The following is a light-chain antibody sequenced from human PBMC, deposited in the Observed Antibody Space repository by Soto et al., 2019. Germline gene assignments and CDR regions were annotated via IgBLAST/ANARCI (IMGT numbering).Light chain of an antibody. Sequence: SVLTPSASVSGSPGQSITISCTGTSSDIGSYDYVSWYQQHPGKAPNLIIYEVTGRPSGVSNRFSGSKSGNTASLTISGLQAEDEADYYCRSFTSTSTRLFGSGTKVTVL. V-gene: IGLV2-14*01. CDR3: RSFTSTSTRL. CDR1: SSDIGSYDY. CDR2: EVT. J-gene: IGLJ1*01.